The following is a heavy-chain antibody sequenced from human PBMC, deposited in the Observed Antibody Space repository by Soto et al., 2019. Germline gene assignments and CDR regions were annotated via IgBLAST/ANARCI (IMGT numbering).Heavy chain of an antibody. CDR2: IWYDGSNK. D-gene: IGHD2-15*01. V-gene: IGHV3-33*01. J-gene: IGHJ3*02. Sequence: GGSLRLSCAASGFTFSSYGMHWVRQAPGKGLEWVAVIWYDGSNKYYADSVKGRFTISRDNSKNTLYLQMNSLRAEDTAVYYCARGEDCSGGSCYANAFDIWGQGTMVTVS. CDR1: GFTFSSYG. CDR3: ARGEDCSGGSCYANAFDI.